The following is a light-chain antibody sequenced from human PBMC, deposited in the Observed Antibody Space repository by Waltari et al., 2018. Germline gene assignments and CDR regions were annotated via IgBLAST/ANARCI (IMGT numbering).Light chain of an antibody. CDR3: QSYDRSTVI. J-gene: IGLJ2*01. CDR1: SGSIASNY. CDR2: EDN. V-gene: IGLV6-57*03. Sequence: NFILTQPHSVSESPGKTITISCTRSSGSIASNYVQWYRQRPGSAPTTLINEDNQRASWVPYLFSGSIDYSSSSAFLTISALKTEDEADYYCQSYDRSTVIFGGGTKLTVL.